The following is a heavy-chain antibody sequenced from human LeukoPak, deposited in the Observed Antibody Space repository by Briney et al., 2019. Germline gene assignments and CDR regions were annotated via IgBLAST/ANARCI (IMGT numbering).Heavy chain of an antibody. CDR1: GGSISNYY. V-gene: IGHV4-59*12. CDR3: ASRWDSSGYYGLDY. CDR2: ISNSEST. Sequence: PSETLSLTCTVSGGSISNYYWSWIRQSPGKGLEWIGYISNSESTKYNPSLRSQVTISVDTSKNQFSLKLSSVTAADTAVYYCASRWDSSGYYGLDYWGQGTLVTVSS. J-gene: IGHJ4*02. D-gene: IGHD3-22*01.